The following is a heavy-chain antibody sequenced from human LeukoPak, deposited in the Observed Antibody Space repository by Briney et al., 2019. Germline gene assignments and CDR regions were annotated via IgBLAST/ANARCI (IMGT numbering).Heavy chain of an antibody. CDR3: AKLHYYDSSGYYYYFDY. J-gene: IGHJ4*02. V-gene: IGHV5-51*01. CDR1: GYSFTNYW. Sequence: GESLKISCKGSGYSFTNYWIGWVRQMPGKGLEWMGIIYPGDSEIRYSPSFQGQVTISADKSISTAYLQWSSLKASDTAMYYCAKLHYYDSSGYYYYFDYWGQGTLVTVSS. CDR2: IYPGDSEI. D-gene: IGHD3-22*01.